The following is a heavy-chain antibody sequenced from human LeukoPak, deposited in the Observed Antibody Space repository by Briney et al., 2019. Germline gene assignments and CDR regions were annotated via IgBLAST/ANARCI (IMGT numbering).Heavy chain of an antibody. CDR3: ARHWHSSSWYVGY. D-gene: IGHD6-13*01. V-gene: IGHV4-59*08. CDR2: IYYSGST. CDR1: GGSISSYY. J-gene: IGHJ4*02. Sequence: SETLSLTCTVPGGSISSYYWSWIRQPPGKGLEWIGYIYYSGSTNYNPSLKSRVTISVDTSKNQFSLKLSSVTAADTAVYYCARHWHSSSWYVGYWGQGTLVTVSS.